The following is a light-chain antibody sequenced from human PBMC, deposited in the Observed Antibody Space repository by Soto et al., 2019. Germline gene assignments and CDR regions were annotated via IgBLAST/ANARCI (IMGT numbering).Light chain of an antibody. CDR3: SSLTSSNSWV. V-gene: IGLV2-14*03. Sequence: QSALTQPASVSGSPGQSIAISCTGTSSDVGGYNFVSWYQQHPGKAPKLMIYDVTYRPSGVSNRFSGSKSGNTASLTISGLQAEDEADYYCSSLTSSNSWVFGGGTKVTVL. CDR2: DVT. CDR1: SSDVGGYNF. J-gene: IGLJ3*02.